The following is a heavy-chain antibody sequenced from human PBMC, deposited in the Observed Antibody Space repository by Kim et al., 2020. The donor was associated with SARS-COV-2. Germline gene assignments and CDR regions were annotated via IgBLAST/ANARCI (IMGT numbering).Heavy chain of an antibody. V-gene: IGHV4-39*07. Sequence: SETLSLTCTVSGGSISSSSYYWGWIRQPPGKGLEWIGSIYYSGSTYYNPSLKSRVTISVDTSKNQFSLKLSSVTAADTAVYYCARDPYSSSWKYYFDYWGQGTLVTVSS. J-gene: IGHJ4*02. CDR2: IYYSGST. D-gene: IGHD6-13*01. CDR3: ARDPYSSSWKYYFDY. CDR1: GGSISSSSYY.